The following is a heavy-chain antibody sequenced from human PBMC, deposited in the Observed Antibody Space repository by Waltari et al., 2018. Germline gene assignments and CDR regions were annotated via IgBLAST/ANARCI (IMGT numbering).Heavy chain of an antibody. CDR2: SWHDGTNK. CDR3: APPRQWTFDS. D-gene: IGHD6-19*01. V-gene: IGHV3-33*08. J-gene: IGHJ4*02. CDR1: GFSFSAFV. Sequence: VYLVESGGGLAQPGGSLRLSCAASGFSFSAFVMNWVRQAPGKGLESVAVSWHDGTNKYYAESVKGRFTVSRDNSKNTMYLQMNSLRVEDTAVYYCAPPRQWTFDSWGQGALVTVSS.